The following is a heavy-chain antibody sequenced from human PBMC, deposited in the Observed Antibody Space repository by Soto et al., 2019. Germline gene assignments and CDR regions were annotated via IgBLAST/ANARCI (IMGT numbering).Heavy chain of an antibody. CDR1: GGTFSTNA. J-gene: IGHJ4*02. Sequence: SVKISCKASGGTFSTNAISWVRQAPGQGLEWMGGIIPIFGTANYAQKFQGRVTITADESTSTAYMELSSLRSEDTAVYYCARQFDSDTSGYYYAYWGQGTLVTVSS. CDR3: ARQFDSDTSGYYYAY. D-gene: IGHD3-22*01. V-gene: IGHV1-69*13. CDR2: IIPIFGTA.